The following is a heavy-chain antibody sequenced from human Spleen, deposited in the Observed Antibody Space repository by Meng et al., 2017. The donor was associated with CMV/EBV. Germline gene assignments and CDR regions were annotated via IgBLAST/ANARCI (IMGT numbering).Heavy chain of an antibody. Sequence: QVQLQESGPGLVKPSETLALTCTVSGASISSYFWSWIRQPAGKGLEWIGRIYISRSTSYNPSLKSRVTISVDTSKNQFSLKLSSVTAADTAVYYCARPIAAAGWFDPWGQGTLVTVSS. CDR3: ARPIAAAGWFDP. J-gene: IGHJ5*02. D-gene: IGHD6-13*01. CDR1: GASISSYF. CDR2: IYISRST. V-gene: IGHV4-4*07.